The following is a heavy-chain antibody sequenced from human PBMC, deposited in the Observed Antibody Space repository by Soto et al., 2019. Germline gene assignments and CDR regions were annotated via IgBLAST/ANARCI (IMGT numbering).Heavy chain of an antibody. CDR1: GGSIRSGGYY. CDR3: AIALVLMGGMGY. Sequence: QMQLQESGPGLVKPSQTLSLNCTVSGGSIRSGGYYWSWIRQHPGKGLEWMGYIYYSGSTYYNPSLKSRVTISVNTANNQFVLKLISATAADTAVYYCAIALVLMGGMGYWGQGTLVTVSS. V-gene: IGHV4-31*03. D-gene: IGHD2-8*01. J-gene: IGHJ4*02. CDR2: IYYSGST.